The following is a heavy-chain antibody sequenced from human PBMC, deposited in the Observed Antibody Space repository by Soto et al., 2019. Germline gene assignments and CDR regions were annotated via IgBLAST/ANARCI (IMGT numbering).Heavy chain of an antibody. D-gene: IGHD1-26*01. J-gene: IGHJ4*02. CDR1: NGTVSSDPFY. Sequence: TLSLTCTASNGTVSSDPFYWTRISQDSGKGLGGIGYIKYSGNTLYDPSLKSRVNLSIETSKNKFSLRLNAVTAADRAIYCLAASGYRGSAFDYWGQGTLVTVSS. CDR2: IKYSGNT. CDR3: AASGYRGSAFDY. V-gene: IGHV4-31*03.